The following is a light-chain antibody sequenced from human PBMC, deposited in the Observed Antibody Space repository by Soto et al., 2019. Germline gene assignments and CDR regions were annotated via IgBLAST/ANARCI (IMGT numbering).Light chain of an antibody. J-gene: IGLJ1*01. Sequence: QSVLTQPASVSGSPGQTITISCTGTSSDVGAYNYVSWYQQHPGKAPKLMIYEVSNRPSGVSDRFSGSKSGNTASLTISGLQAADEADYYCSSKRTTASLVFGPGPKVTVL. CDR2: EVS. V-gene: IGLV2-14*01. CDR1: SSDVGAYNY. CDR3: SSKRTTASLV.